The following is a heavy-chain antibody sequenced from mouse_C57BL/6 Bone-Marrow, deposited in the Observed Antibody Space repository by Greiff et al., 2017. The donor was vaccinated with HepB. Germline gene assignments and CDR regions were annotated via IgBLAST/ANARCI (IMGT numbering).Heavy chain of an antibody. CDR2: ISSGGDYI. D-gene: IGHD2-1*01. Sequence: EVHLVESGEGLVKPGGSLKLSCAASGFTFSSYAMSWVRQTPEKRLEWVAYISSGGDYIYYADTVKGRFTISRDNARNTLYLQMSSLKSEDTAMYYCTRDGVYYGNYGMMDYWGQGTSVTVSS. CDR1: GFTFSSYA. CDR3: TRDGVYYGNYGMMDY. V-gene: IGHV5-9-1*02. J-gene: IGHJ4*01.